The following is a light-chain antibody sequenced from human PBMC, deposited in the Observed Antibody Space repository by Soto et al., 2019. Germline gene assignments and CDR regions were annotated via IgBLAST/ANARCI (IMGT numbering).Light chain of an antibody. J-gene: IGLJ3*02. V-gene: IGLV2-14*01. CDR3: SSYTTSSTQV. CDR1: SSDVGYYNY. CDR2: EVS. Sequence: QSALTQPASVSGSPGQSITISCTGTSSDVGYYNYVSWYQQYPGKAPKLMIYEVSNRPLGVSNRFSGSKSGITASLAISGLQAEDEADYYCSSYTTSSTQVFGGGTKLTVL.